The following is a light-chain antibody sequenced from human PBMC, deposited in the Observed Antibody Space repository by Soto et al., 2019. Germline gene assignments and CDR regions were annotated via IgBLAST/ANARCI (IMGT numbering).Light chain of an antibody. Sequence: QSVLTQPPSVSGAPGQRVTISCTGSRSNIGAGYDVHWYQQLPGTAPKLLIYGTNNRPSGVPDRFSGSKSGMSASLAITGLQADDEAEYYCQSYDFGLSAHNYVFGTGTKLTVL. V-gene: IGLV1-40*01. J-gene: IGLJ1*01. CDR3: QSYDFGLSAHNYV. CDR2: GTN. CDR1: RSNIGAGYD.